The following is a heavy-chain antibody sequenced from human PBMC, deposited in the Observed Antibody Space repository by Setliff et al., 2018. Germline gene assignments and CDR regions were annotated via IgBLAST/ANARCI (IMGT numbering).Heavy chain of an antibody. CDR2: IYTSGST. CDR1: GASLSSGSYY. D-gene: IGHD5-12*01. V-gene: IGHV4-61*02. CDR3: ASGGDGYNYGGVDY. Sequence: SETLSLTCTVSGASLSSGSYYWSWIRQSAGKGLEWIGRIYTSGSTNSNPSLKSRVTISVDTSKNQVSLKLSSVTAADTAVYYCASGGDGYNYGGVDYWGQGTLVTVSS. J-gene: IGHJ4*02.